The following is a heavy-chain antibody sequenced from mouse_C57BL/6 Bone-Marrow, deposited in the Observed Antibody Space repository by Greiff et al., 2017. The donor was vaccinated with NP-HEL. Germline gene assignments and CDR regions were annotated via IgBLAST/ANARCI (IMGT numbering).Heavy chain of an antibody. Sequence: QVQLQQPGAELVKPGASVKLSCKASGYTFTSYWMPWVKQRPGQGPEWIGMIHPNSGSTNYNEKFKSKATLTVDKSSSTAYMQLSSLTSEDSAVYYCARPLPYAMDYWGQGTSVTVSS. CDR1: GYTFTSYW. D-gene: IGHD5-5*01. V-gene: IGHV1-64*01. J-gene: IGHJ4*01. CDR2: IHPNSGST. CDR3: ARPLPYAMDY.